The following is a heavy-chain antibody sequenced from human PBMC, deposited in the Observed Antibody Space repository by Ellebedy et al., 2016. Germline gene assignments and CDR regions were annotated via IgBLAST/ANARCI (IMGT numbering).Heavy chain of an antibody. V-gene: IGHV4-59*08. J-gene: IGHJ4*02. Sequence: SETLSLXCTVSRGSIGDSYWSWIRQPPGRGLEWIGYVHYSGTTMYNPSLESRVSMSLDTSTNQFSLELHAATATDTAVYYCVRRDLGFDHWGLGTLVTVSS. CDR2: VHYSGTT. D-gene: IGHD7-27*01. CDR3: VRRDLGFDH. CDR1: RGSIGDSY.